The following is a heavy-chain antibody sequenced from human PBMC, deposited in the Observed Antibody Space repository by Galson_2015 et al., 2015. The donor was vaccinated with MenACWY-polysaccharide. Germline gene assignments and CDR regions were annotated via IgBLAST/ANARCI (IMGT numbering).Heavy chain of an antibody. CDR2: ISYDATNK. Sequence: SLRLSCAASGFTFSSFWMSWVRQPPGKGLEWVAVISYDATNKYYADSVKGRFTISRDNSKNTVDLQMNSLRAEDTAVYYCARDYCSRTNCYGMDVWGQGTTVTVSS. V-gene: IGHV3-30-3*01. D-gene: IGHD2-2*01. CDR3: ARDYCSRTNCYGMDV. CDR1: GFTFSSFW. J-gene: IGHJ6*02.